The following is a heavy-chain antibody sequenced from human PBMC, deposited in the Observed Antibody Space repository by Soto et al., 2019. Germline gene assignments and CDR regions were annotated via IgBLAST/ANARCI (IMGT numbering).Heavy chain of an antibody. Sequence: ASVKVSCKASGGTFGSYAISWVRQAPGQGLEWMGGIIPIFGTANYAQRFQGRVTITADESTSTAYMELSSLRSEDTAVYYCARWLRGYSGYDYDYWGQGTLVTVSS. CDR3: ARWLRGYSGYDYDY. J-gene: IGHJ4*02. D-gene: IGHD5-12*01. CDR1: GGTFGSYA. V-gene: IGHV1-69*13. CDR2: IIPIFGTA.